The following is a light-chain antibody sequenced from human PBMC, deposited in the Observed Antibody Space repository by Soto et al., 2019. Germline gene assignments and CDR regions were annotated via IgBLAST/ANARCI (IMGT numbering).Light chain of an antibody. Sequence: QSVLTQPASVSGSPGQSITISCTGTSSDVGAYDFVSWYQQHPDKAPKLMIYEVSNRPSGVSNRFSGSKSVNTATLTISGLQAEDVADYYCSSYTSSSTRVFGTVTKVTV. CDR1: SSDVGAYDF. CDR3: SSYTSSSTRV. V-gene: IGLV2-14*03. J-gene: IGLJ1*01. CDR2: EVS.